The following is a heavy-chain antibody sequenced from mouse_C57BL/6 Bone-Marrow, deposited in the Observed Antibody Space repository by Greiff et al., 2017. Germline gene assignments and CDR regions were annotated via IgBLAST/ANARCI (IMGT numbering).Heavy chain of an antibody. CDR3: ARLGITTGFDY. Sequence: EVKLVESGGDLVKPGGSLKLSCAASGFTFSSYGMSWVRQTPDKRLEWVATISSGGSYTYYPDSVKGRFTISRYNAKNTLYLQMCSLKSEDTAMYYCARLGITTGFDYWGQGTTLTVSS. CDR2: ISSGGSYT. V-gene: IGHV5-6*01. CDR1: GFTFSSYG. J-gene: IGHJ2*01. D-gene: IGHD2-4*01.